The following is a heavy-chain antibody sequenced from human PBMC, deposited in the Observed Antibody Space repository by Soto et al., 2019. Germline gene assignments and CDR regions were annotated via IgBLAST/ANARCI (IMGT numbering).Heavy chain of an antibody. J-gene: IGHJ6*03. CDR3: ARETYYDFWSGPKRQLYYYYMDV. V-gene: IGHV3-33*01. D-gene: IGHD3-3*01. CDR1: GFTFSSYG. Sequence: GGSLRLSCAASGFTFSSYGMHWVRQAPGKGLEWVAVIWYDGSNKYYADSVKGRFTISRDNSKNTLYLQMNSLRAEDTAVYYCARETYYDFWSGPKRQLYYYYMDVWGKGTTVTVSS. CDR2: IWYDGSNK.